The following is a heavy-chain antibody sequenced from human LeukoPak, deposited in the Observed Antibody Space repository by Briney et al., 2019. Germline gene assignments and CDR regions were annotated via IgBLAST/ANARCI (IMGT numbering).Heavy chain of an antibody. Sequence: PGGSLRLSCAASGFTFSGSAMHWVRQASGKGLEWVGRIRSKANSYATAYAASVKGRFTISRDDSKNTAYLQMNSLKTEDTAVYYCTRLLIAARPPGSHYYYYGMDVWGQGTTVTVSS. V-gene: IGHV3-73*01. J-gene: IGHJ6*02. D-gene: IGHD6-6*01. CDR2: IRSKANSYAT. CDR1: GFTFSGSA. CDR3: TRLLIAARPPGSHYYYYGMDV.